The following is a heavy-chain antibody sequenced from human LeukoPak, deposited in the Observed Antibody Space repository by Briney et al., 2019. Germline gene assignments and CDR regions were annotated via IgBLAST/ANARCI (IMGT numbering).Heavy chain of an antibody. J-gene: IGHJ2*01. CDR1: GYTFTSNY. D-gene: IGHD6-19*01. CDR2: INPSGGST. V-gene: IGHV1-46*01. CDR3: ARDSYRAVAGRVWYFDL. Sequence: ASVKVSCKASGYTFTSNYMHWVRQAPGQGLEWMGIINPSGGSTSYAQKFQGRVTMTRDMSTSTVYMELSSLRSEDTAVYYCARDSYRAVAGRVWYFDLWGRGTLVTVSS.